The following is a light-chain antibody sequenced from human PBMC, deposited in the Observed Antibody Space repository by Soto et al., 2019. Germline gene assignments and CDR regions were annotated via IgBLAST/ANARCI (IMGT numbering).Light chain of an antibody. Sequence: QSALTQPASVSGSPGQSITISCTGTSSDVGGYNYVSWYQQHPGKAPKHMIYDVSNRPSGVSNRFSGSKSGNTASLTISGLQAEDEADYYCTSFTSASTQVFGGGTKVTVL. J-gene: IGLJ2*01. CDR3: TSFTSASTQV. V-gene: IGLV2-14*01. CDR1: SSDVGGYNY. CDR2: DVS.